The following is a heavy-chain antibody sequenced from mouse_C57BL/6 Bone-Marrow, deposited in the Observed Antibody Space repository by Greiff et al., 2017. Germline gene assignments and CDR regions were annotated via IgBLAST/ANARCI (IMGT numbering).Heavy chain of an antibody. V-gene: IGHV1-64*01. CDR1: GYTFTNYW. CDR2: IHPNGGSP. Sequence: QVQLQQPGAELVKPGASVKLSCKASGYTFTNYWMHGVKQRPGQGLEWIGMIHPNGGSPDYNEKFKSEATLSVDKSSRTAYMELSSRTSEDSAVYYCARSYDYDDYTRDCWGQGTSVTVSS. CDR3: ARSYDYDDYTRDC. J-gene: IGHJ4*01. D-gene: IGHD2-4*01.